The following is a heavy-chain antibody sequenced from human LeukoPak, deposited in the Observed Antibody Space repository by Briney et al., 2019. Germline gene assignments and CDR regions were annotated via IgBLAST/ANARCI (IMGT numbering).Heavy chain of an antibody. J-gene: IGHJ4*02. CDR1: GGSFSGYY. CDR3: ARAQEWILLLY. D-gene: IGHD5-12*01. CDR2: INHSGST. Sequence: SETLSLTCRVYGGSFSGYYWSWIRQSPGRRLEWLGEINHSGSTNYNPSLKSRVTISVDTSKNQFSLKLSSVTAADTAVYYCARAQEWILLLYWGQGTLVTVSS. V-gene: IGHV4-34*01.